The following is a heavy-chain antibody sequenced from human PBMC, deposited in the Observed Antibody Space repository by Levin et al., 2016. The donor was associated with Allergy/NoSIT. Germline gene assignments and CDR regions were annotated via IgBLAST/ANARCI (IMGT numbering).Heavy chain of an antibody. Sequence: SVKVSCKASGGTFSSYTISWVRQAPGQGLEWMGRIIPILGIANYAQKFQGRVTITADKSTSTAYMELSSLRSEDTAVYYCASYAEGGTAISDYWGQGTLVTVSS. CDR2: IIPILGIA. V-gene: IGHV1-69*02. J-gene: IGHJ4*02. D-gene: IGHD1-26*01. CDR1: GGTFSSYT. CDR3: ASYAEGGTAISDY.